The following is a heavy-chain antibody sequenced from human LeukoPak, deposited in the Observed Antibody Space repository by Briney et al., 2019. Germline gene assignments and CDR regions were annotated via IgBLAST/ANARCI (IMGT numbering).Heavy chain of an antibody. CDR1: GGSISSSSHY. CDR2: IFYSGST. J-gene: IGHJ4*02. Sequence: PSETLSLTCTVSGGSISSSSHYWGWIRQPPGKGLEWIGSIFYSGSTYYNPSLKSRVTISVDTSKNQFSLKLSSVAAADTAVYYCARDISAAAFDYWGQGTLVTVSS. V-gene: IGHV4-39*02. CDR3: ARDISAAAFDY. D-gene: IGHD6-13*01.